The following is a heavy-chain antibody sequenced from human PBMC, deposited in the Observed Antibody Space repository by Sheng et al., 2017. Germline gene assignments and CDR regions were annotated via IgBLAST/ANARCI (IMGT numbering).Heavy chain of an antibody. J-gene: IGHJ4*02. V-gene: IGHV3-23*01. D-gene: IGHD3-10*01. CDR3: VFGRIGELLSPFDF. CDR2: ISGTADNK. CDR1: GFAFSTYA. Sequence: EVQLLESGGDLVQPGGSLTLSCAASGFAFSTYAMTWVRQTPGKGLEWVSSISGTADNKYYADSVSGRFFITRDNSIDTLYLEMHDLRAEDAVIYYCVFGRIGELLSPFDFWGLGTLVTV.